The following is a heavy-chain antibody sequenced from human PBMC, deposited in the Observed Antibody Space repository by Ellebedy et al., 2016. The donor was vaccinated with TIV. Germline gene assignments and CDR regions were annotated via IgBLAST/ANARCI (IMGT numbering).Heavy chain of an antibody. J-gene: IGHJ4*02. V-gene: IGHV3-30-3*01. CDR2: ISYDGTNK. D-gene: IGHD4-17*01. CDR3: ASQTTVFFDD. CDR1: GFTFRNYA. Sequence: GESLKISXAASGFTFRNYAMHWVRQAPGKGLEWVGLISYDGTNKYYADSVKGRFTISRDNSKNTLYLQMGSLKVEDTAIYYCASQTTVFFDDWGQGTLVTVSS.